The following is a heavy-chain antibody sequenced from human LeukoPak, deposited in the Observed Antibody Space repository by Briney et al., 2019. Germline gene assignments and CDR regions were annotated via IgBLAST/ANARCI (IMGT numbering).Heavy chain of an antibody. V-gene: IGHV4-31*03. CDR3: ARGHYYDSSRLDY. Sequence: PSQTLSLTCTVSGGSISSGGYYWSWIRQHPGKGLEWIGYIYYSGSTYYNPSLKSRVTISVDTSKNQFSLKLSSVTAADTAVYYCARGHYYDSSRLDYWGQGTLVTVSS. CDR1: GGSISSGGYY. J-gene: IGHJ4*02. CDR2: IYYSGST. D-gene: IGHD3-22*01.